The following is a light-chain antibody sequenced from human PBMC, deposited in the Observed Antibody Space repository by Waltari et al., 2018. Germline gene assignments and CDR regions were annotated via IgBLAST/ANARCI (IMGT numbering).Light chain of an antibody. CDR1: SSDVGDYNF. Sequence: QSALTQPASVSGSPGQSITISCTGTSSDVGDYNFVSWYQQHPGKAPKLMFYEVSNRPAGVSNRFSGAQSGNTAARTISGLQAEDEADYYCRSYTSSSTRVFGGGTMLTVL. CDR2: EVS. V-gene: IGLV2-14*01. J-gene: IGLJ2*01. CDR3: RSYTSSSTRV.